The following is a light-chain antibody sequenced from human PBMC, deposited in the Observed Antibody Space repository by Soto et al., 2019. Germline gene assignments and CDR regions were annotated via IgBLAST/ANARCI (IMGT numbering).Light chain of an antibody. CDR3: SSYTTSNTWV. J-gene: IGLJ3*02. CDR2: EIS. V-gene: IGLV2-14*01. Sequence: QAVVTQPASVSGSPGQSITISCSGSSSDVGAYNYVSWYQQHPGKAPRLMIFEISNRPSGVSNRFSGAKSGNTASLTISGLQADDESHYYCSSYTTSNTWVFGGGTKLTVL. CDR1: SSDVGAYNY.